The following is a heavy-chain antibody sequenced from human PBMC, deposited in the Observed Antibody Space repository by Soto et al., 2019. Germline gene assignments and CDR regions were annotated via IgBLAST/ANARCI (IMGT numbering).Heavy chain of an antibody. CDR1: GYTFTGYY. CDR3: AKEGVVAAPPPYSWFDS. V-gene: IGHV1-2*02. J-gene: IGHJ5*01. CDR2: INPKTGAS. Sequence: ASVKVSCKASGYTFTGYYLHWVRQAPGQGLEWMGWINPKTGASKYGQTFQGRVTMTRDTSTSTAYMELISLMSDDTAVYYCAKEGVVAAPPPYSWFDSWGQGILVTVSS. D-gene: IGHD2-15*01.